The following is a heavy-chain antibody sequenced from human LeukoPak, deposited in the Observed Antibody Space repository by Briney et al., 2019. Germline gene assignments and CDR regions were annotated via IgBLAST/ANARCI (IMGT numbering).Heavy chain of an antibody. CDR3: AKDRWSSPISSFDI. D-gene: IGHD2/OR15-2a*01. J-gene: IGHJ3*02. CDR2: ISGSSGST. V-gene: IGHV3-23*01. Sequence: GGSLRLSCAASGFTFNSYAMNWVRQAPGKGLEWVSGISGSSGSTYYADSVKGRFTISRDNSKNTLYLQMNSLRAEDTAVYYCAKDRWSSPISSFDIWRQGTMVTASS. CDR1: GFTFNSYA.